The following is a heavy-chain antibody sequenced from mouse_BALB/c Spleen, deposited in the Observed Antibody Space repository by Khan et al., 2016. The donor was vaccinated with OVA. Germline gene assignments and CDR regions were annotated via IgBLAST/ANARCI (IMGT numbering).Heavy chain of an antibody. J-gene: IGHJ3*01. CDR1: GYSFTSYY. CDR2: IDPFSGDT. Sequence: MQLEESGPELMKPGASVKISCKASGYSFTSYYIHWVMESHGKSLEWIGYIDPFSGDTTYNQKFMGKATLTVDKSSSTAYILLSNLTSEDSAVYYCTRHGYVAWFTYWGQGTLVTVSA. CDR3: TRHGYVAWFTY. V-gene: IGHV1S135*01. D-gene: IGHD2-2*01.